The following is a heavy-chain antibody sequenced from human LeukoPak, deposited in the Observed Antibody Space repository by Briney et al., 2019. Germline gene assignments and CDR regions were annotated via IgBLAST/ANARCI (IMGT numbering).Heavy chain of an antibody. CDR2: INTDETIT. Sequence: PGGSLRLSCAASGFTFSSYWMHWVRQAPGKGLVWVSRINTDETITTYADSVKGRSTISRDNAKNTLYLQMNSLRAEDTAVYYCARATYYYDSSGYRAVYYFDYWGQGTLVTVSS. J-gene: IGHJ4*02. V-gene: IGHV3-74*01. CDR1: GFTFSSYW. CDR3: ARATYYYDSSGYRAVYYFDY. D-gene: IGHD3-22*01.